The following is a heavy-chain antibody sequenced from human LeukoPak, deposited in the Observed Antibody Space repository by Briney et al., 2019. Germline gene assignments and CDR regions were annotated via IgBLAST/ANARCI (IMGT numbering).Heavy chain of an antibody. Sequence: GGSLRLSCAASGFTFSSYAMHWVRQAPGKGLEWVAVISYDGSNKYYADSVKGRFTISRDNSKNTLYLQMNSLRAEDTAVYYCARAEDGSGSYYVTYYFDYWGQGTLVTVSS. J-gene: IGHJ4*02. CDR1: GFTFSSYA. D-gene: IGHD3-10*01. V-gene: IGHV3-30-3*01. CDR3: ARAEDGSGSYYVTYYFDY. CDR2: ISYDGSNK.